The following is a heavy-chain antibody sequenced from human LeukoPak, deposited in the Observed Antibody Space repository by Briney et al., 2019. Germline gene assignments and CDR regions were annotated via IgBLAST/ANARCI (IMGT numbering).Heavy chain of an antibody. D-gene: IGHD3-9*01. V-gene: IGHV4-31*03. J-gene: IGHJ1*01. CDR1: GGSISSGGYY. Sequence: SDTLSLTCTVSGGSISSGGYYWSWIRQHPGKGLDWIGSIYYSGSTYYNPSLKSRVTISVDTSKNQFSLKLSSVTAADTAVYYCASGPYYDILTGYLSLPEYFQHWGQGTLVTVSS. CDR2: IYYSGST. CDR3: ASGPYYDILTGYLSLPEYFQH.